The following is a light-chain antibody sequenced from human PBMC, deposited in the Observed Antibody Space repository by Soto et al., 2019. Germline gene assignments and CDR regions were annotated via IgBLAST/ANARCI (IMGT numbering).Light chain of an antibody. V-gene: IGKV1-39*01. Sequence: QMTQSPPSLSASVGDSVIISCLAVQTITNYLNWYQQQSGKAPKLLIYATDTLQSGVPSRFSGSGSGTDYTLTIIRLQPEDFVTYYCQQSYNTPQTLGQGTKVGIK. CDR3: QQSYNTPQT. CDR1: QTITNY. J-gene: IGKJ1*01. CDR2: ATD.